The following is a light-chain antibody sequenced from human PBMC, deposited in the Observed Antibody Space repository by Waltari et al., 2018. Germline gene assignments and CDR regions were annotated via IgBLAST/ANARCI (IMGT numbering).Light chain of an antibody. CDR3: QERSNWPGGS. CDR1: QSVSTY. V-gene: IGKV3-11*01. CDR2: DAS. J-gene: IGKJ4*01. Sequence: EIVLTQSPASLSLSPGESAPLSCRASQSVSTYLAWYQQKPGQAARPLIYDASTRATGIPARFVGSGSGTDFTLTITRLEPEDFAVYYCQERSNWPGGSFGGGTKVETK.